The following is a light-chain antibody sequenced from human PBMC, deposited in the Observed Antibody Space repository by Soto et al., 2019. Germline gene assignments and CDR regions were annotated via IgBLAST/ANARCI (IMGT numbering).Light chain of an antibody. V-gene: IGKV3-15*01. J-gene: IGKJ2*01. CDR3: QQYDNWPPMYT. CDR1: QSVTYN. CDR2: SAS. Sequence: EILMTQSPATLSVSPGERATLSCRASQSVTYNLAWYQQRPGQAPRLLIYSASTRATGIPARFSGSGSGTEFTLTISILQSEDFAVYYCQQYDNWPPMYTFGQGTKLEIK.